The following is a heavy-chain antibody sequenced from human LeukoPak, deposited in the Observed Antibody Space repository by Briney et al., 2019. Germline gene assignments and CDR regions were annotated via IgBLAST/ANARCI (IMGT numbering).Heavy chain of an antibody. CDR1: GGSISSGSYY. V-gene: IGHV4-61*02. Sequence: SETLSLTCTVSGGSISSGSYYWSWIRQPAGKGLEWIGRIYTSGSTNYNPSLKSRVTMSVDTSKNQFSLKLSSVTAADTAVYYCARDRRTGGTYYYYYMDVWGKGTTVTVSS. CDR2: IYTSGST. D-gene: IGHD7-27*01. CDR3: ARDRRTGGTYYYYYMDV. J-gene: IGHJ6*03.